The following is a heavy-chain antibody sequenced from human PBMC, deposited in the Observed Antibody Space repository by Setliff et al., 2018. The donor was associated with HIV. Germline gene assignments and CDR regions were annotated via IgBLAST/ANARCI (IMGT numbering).Heavy chain of an antibody. D-gene: IGHD5-12*01. V-gene: IGHV3-48*04. CDR3: AGDGGAGGFDV. Sequence: PGGSLRLSCAASGFTFSTYWMSWVRQAPGKGLEWISYISRTDGTTYYAESVRGRFTVSRDNAKKTLYLEMNALTVEDTSLYYCAGDGGAGGFDVWGNGTRVTVSS. J-gene: IGHJ1*01. CDR1: GFTFSTYW. CDR2: ISRTDGTT.